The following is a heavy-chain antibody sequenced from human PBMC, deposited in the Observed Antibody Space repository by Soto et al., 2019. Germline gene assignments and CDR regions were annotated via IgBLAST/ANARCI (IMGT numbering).Heavy chain of an antibody. CDR3: ALPLGALPPYYFYAMDV. CDR1: GFTFDNYA. D-gene: IGHD1-26*01. J-gene: IGHJ6*02. CDR2: ISYDGRNK. V-gene: IGHV3-30*04. Sequence: LRLSCAASGFTFDNYAMHWVRQAPGKGLEWVAVISYDGRNKHYADSVKGRFTISRDNSKNTLYLQMNSLRGEDTAVYNCALPLGALPPYYFYAMDVWGQGTTVTVSS.